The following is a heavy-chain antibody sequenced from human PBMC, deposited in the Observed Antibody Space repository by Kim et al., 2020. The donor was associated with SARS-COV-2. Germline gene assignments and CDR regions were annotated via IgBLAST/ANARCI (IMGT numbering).Heavy chain of an antibody. Sequence: GGSLRLSCAASGFTFSRYGMHWVRQAPDKGLEWVAMIWLDGSNKYYTDSLKGRFTISRDNSRNTLYLQMNSLRVEDTAVYYCATELRWDDAFDVWGQGTLVIVSS. CDR3: ATELRWDDAFDV. V-gene: IGHV3-33*01. CDR2: IWLDGSNK. D-gene: IGHD1-1*01. J-gene: IGHJ3*01. CDR1: GFTFSRYG.